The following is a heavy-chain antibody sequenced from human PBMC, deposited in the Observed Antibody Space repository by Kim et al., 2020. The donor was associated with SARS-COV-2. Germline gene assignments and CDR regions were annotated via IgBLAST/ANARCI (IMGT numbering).Heavy chain of an antibody. CDR3: ARDRGPPQWIPRPAYGMDV. CDR1: GYTFTSYY. V-gene: IGHV1-46*01. D-gene: IGHD3-10*01. Sequence: ASVKVSCKASGYTFTSYYMHWVRQAPGQGLEWMGIINPSGGSTSYAQKFQGRVTMTRDTSTSTVYMELSSLRSEDTAVYYCARDRGPPQWIPRPAYGMDVWGQGTTVTVSS. CDR2: INPSGGST. J-gene: IGHJ6*02.